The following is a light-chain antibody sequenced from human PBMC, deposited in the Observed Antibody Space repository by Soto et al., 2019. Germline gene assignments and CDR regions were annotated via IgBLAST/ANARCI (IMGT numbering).Light chain of an antibody. CDR2: GAS. CDR3: QQYNDWPRT. V-gene: IGKV3-15*01. CDR1: QSVGSR. J-gene: IGKJ1*01. Sequence: IVMTQSPATLSVSPGEGATLSCRSSQSVGSRLAWYQHKPGQAPRLLIYGASTRATGIPAKFSGSGSGTEFTLTISSLQSEDFAVYYCQQYNDWPRTFGQGTKVDIK.